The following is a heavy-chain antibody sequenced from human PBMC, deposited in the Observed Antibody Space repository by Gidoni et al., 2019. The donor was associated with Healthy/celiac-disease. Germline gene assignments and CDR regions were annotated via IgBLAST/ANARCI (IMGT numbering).Heavy chain of an antibody. CDR2: ISWNSGSI. D-gene: IGHD3-16*01. Sequence: EVQLVESGGGLVQPGRSLILSCAASGFTFDDYAMHWVRQAPGKGLEWVSGISWNSGSIGYADSVKGRFTISRDNAKNSLYLQMNSLRAEDTALYYCAKDRSRTIMITFSWGQGTLVTVSS. V-gene: IGHV3-9*01. CDR1: GFTFDDYA. J-gene: IGHJ4*02. CDR3: AKDRSRTIMITFS.